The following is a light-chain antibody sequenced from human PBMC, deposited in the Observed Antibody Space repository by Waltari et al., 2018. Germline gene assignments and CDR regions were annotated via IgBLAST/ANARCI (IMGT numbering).Light chain of an antibody. J-gene: IGKJ1*01. CDR3: QQYGSSPWT. V-gene: IGKV3-20*01. CDR2: GAS. Sequence: EIVLTPSAGTLSLSPGERATLSCRASQSVSSSYLAWYQQKPGQAPRVLIHGASNRATGIPDRFSGSGSGTDFTLTISRLEPEDVAVYYCQQYGSSPWTFGQGTKVEIK. CDR1: QSVSSSY.